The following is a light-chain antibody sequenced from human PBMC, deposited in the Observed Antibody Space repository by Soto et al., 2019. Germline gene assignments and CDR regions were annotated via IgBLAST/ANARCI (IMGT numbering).Light chain of an antibody. CDR2: GAS. CDR1: QSVSSTY. V-gene: IGKV3-20*01. J-gene: IGKJ3*01. CDR3: QQANSFLF. Sequence: EIVLTQPPGTLSLSPGERATLSCRASQSVSSTYLIWYQQKPGQAPRLLIYGASSRATGVPDRFSGSGSGTDFTLTISRLEPEDFATYYCQQANSFLFFGPGTKVDIK.